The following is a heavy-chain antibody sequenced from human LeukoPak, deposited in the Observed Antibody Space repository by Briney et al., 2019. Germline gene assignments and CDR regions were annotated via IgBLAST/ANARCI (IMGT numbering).Heavy chain of an antibody. V-gene: IGHV3-64D*09. CDR1: EFTFSGYA. CDR2: ISRNGGST. J-gene: IGHJ4*02. D-gene: IGHD2-2*01. Sequence: PGGSLRLSCSASEFTFSGYAMHWVRQAPGKGLEYVSAISRNGGSTYYADSVKGRFTISRDNSKNTLYLQMSSLRAEDTAVYYCLKGYCSSISCYGDYWGQGTLVTVSS. CDR3: LKGYCSSISCYGDY.